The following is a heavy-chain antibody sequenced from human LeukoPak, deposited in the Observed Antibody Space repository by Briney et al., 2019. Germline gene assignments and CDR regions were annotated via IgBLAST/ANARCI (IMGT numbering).Heavy chain of an antibody. CDR3: AKPPPGYYDSGDLYRLDY. V-gene: IGHV1-18*01. J-gene: IGHJ4*02. Sequence: ASVKVSCKASGYTFTSYGISWVRQAPGQGLEWMGWISAYNGNTNYAQKLQGRVTMTTDTSASTAYMELRSLRSDDTAVYYCAKPPPGYYDSGDLYRLDYWGQGTLVTVSS. CDR2: ISAYNGNT. CDR1: GYTFTSYG. D-gene: IGHD3-22*01.